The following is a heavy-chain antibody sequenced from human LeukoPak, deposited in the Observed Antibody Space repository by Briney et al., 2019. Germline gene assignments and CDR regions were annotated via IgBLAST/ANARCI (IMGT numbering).Heavy chain of an antibody. CDR3: ARDLWGSSSSQLATFDY. V-gene: IGHV3-20*04. CDR1: GFTFDDYG. D-gene: IGHD6-6*01. J-gene: IGHJ4*02. CDR2: INWNGGST. Sequence: GGSLRLSCAASGFTFDDYGMSRVRHAPGKGLEWVSGINWNGGSTAYADSVKGRFTISRDNAKNSLYLQMNSLRAEDTAFYYCARDLWGSSSSQLATFDYWAKETLVTVSS.